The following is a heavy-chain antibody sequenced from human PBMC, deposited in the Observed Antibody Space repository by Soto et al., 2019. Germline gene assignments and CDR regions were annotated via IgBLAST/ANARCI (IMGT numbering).Heavy chain of an antibody. Sequence: SGGSLRLSCAASGFTFSSYSMNWVRQAPGKGLEWVSSISSSSSYIYYADSVKGRFTISRDNAKNSLYLQMNSLRAEDTAVYYCARDTNCTNGVCYHYYFDYCGQGTLLTVSS. J-gene: IGHJ4*02. D-gene: IGHD2-8*01. CDR3: ARDTNCTNGVCYHYYFDY. CDR2: ISSSSSYI. CDR1: GFTFSSYS. V-gene: IGHV3-21*01.